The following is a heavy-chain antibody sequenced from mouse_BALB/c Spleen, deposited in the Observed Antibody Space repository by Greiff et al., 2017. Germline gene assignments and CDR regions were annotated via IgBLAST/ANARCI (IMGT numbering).Heavy chain of an antibody. CDR2: IDPANGNT. CDR3: SYDYEGAMDY. CDR1: GFNIKDTY. Sequence: DVQLQESGAELVKPGASVKLSCTASGFNIKDTYMHWVKQRPEQGLEWIGRIDPANGNTKYDPKFQGKATITADTSSNTAYLQLSSLTSEDTAVYYCSYDYEGAMDYWGQGTSVTVSS. D-gene: IGHD2-4*01. V-gene: IGHV14-3*02. J-gene: IGHJ4*01.